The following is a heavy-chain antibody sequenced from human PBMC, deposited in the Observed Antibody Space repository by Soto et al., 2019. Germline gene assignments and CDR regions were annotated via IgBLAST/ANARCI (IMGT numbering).Heavy chain of an antibody. CDR1: GDSVSSDSAA. V-gene: IGHV6-1*01. D-gene: IGHD6-6*01. Sequence: PSQTLSLTCAISGDSVSSDSAAWTWIRQSPSRGLEWLGRTYYRSKWYTDYAVSVKSRITINPDTSKNQFSLQLNSVTPEDTAVYYSARKSIAAVEIWGQGAMVTVSS. CDR3: ARKSIAAVEI. CDR2: TYYRSKWYT. J-gene: IGHJ4*02.